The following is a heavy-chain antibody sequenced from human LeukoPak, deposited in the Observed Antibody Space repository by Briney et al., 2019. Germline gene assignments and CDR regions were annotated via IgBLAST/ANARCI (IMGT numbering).Heavy chain of an antibody. CDR1: GGTFSSYA. CDR2: IIPIFGTA. D-gene: IGHD6-13*01. CDR3: ARTASSSWYNPYYFDY. Sequence: SVTVSCKASGGTFSSYAISWVRQAPGQGLEWMGRIIPIFGTANYAQKFQGRVTITTDESTSTAYMELSSLRSEDTAVYYCARTASSSWYNPYYFDYWGQGTLVTVSS. V-gene: IGHV1-69*05. J-gene: IGHJ4*02.